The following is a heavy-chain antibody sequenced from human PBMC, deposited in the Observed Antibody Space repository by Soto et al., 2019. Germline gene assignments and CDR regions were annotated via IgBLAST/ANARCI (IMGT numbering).Heavy chain of an antibody. CDR1: GGTFSSYT. CDR2: IIPIFGAA. D-gene: IGHD1-26*01. J-gene: IGHJ5*02. CDR3: AQDASGTSLAS. V-gene: IGHV1-69*01. Sequence: QVQLVQSGAEVKKPGSSVKVFCKASGGTFSSYTISWVRQAPGQGLEWMGGIIPIFGAAKNAQKFKDRLTVTADESTRTAYMELSSLRFADTAVYNCAQDASGTSLASWGQGTLVIVSP.